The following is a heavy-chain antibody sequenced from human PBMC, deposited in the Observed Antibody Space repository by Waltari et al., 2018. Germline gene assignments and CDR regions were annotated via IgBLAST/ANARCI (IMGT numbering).Heavy chain of an antibody. D-gene: IGHD4-17*01. CDR1: GGSMSSSSYY. CDR3: ARMTTYWYFDL. J-gene: IGHJ2*01. CDR2: IYYRGNT. Sequence: QLQLQESGPGLVKPSETLSLTCTVSGGSMSSSSYYWGWIRQPPGKGLEWIGSIYYRGNTYYHPSLKSRVDISVDTSKNQFSLTLTSVTAADTAVYYCARMTTYWYFDLWGRGTLVTVSS. V-gene: IGHV4-39*01.